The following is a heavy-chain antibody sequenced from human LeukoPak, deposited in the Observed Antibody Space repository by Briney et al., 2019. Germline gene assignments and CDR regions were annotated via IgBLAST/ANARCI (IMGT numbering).Heavy chain of an antibody. Sequence: PGGSLRLSCAASGFTFSSYAMHWVRQAPGKGLEWVAVISYDGSNKYYADSVKGRFTISRDNVKNYVFLQMNSLRAEDTALYYCVRSITMFQHWGQGTLVTVSS. CDR2: ISYDGSNK. V-gene: IGHV3-30*04. CDR1: GFTFSSYA. D-gene: IGHD3-10*01. CDR3: VRSITMFQH. J-gene: IGHJ1*01.